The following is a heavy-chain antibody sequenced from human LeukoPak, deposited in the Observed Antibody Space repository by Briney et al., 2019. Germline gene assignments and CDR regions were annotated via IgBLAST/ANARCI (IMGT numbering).Heavy chain of an antibody. CDR3: ARVAYDSNGYYLLDY. V-gene: IGHV4-59*12. D-gene: IGHD3-22*01. J-gene: IGHJ4*02. CDR1: GGSISSYY. Sequence: SETLSLTCTVSGGSISSYYWSWIRQPPGKGLEWIGYIYHSGRTNYSPSLKSRVTISVDTSKNQFSLKLSSVTAADTAVYYCARVAYDSNGYYLLDYWGQGTLVTVSS. CDR2: IYHSGRT.